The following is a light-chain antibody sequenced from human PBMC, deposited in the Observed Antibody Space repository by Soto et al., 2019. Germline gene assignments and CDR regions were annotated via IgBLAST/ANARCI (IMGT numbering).Light chain of an antibody. CDR2: AAS. CDR1: QSISSY. V-gene: IGKV1-39*01. CDR3: QESYCIPPGFT. Sequence: DIQMTQSPSSLSASVGARVTITCRASQSISSYLNWYQQKPGKAPKLLIYAASSLQSGVPSRFSGSGSGTFCTLTISSPQPVYFASYYGQESYCIPPGFTFGLGTKVDIK. J-gene: IGKJ3*01.